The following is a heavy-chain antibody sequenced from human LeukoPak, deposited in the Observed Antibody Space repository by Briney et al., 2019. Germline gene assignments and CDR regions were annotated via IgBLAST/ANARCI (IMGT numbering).Heavy chain of an antibody. CDR2: ISSSSTYI. J-gene: IGHJ6*02. V-gene: IGHV3-21*01. Sequence: GGSLRLSCAASGFTFSSYSMNWVCQAPGKGLEWVSFISSSSTYIYYADSVKGRFTISRDNAKNSQYLQMNSLRAEDTAVYYCARGDYYGMDVWGQGTTVTVSS. CDR1: GFTFSSYS. CDR3: ARGDYYGMDV. D-gene: IGHD5-24*01.